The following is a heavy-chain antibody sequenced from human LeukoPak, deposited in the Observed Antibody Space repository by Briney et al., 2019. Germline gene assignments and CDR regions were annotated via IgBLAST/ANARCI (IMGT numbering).Heavy chain of an antibody. J-gene: IGHJ5*02. CDR3: ARGLELGYCSGASCYTWFDP. CDR2: INHGGRT. CDR1: GGSFSGYY. V-gene: IGHV4-34*01. Sequence: PSETLSLTCVVSGGSFSGYYWSWIRQPPGKGLEWIGEINHGGRTNYSPSLKSRVTISVDTSKNQFSLNLSSVTAADTAVYYCARGLELGYCSGASCYTWFDPWGQGTLVTVSS. D-gene: IGHD2-2*02.